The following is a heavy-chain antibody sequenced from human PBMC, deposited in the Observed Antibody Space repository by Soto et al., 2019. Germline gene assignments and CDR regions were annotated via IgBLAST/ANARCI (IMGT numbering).Heavy chain of an antibody. V-gene: IGHV3-30*18. D-gene: IGHD5-12*01. CDR2: ISYDGSNK. Sequence: AGSLKLSCAASGFTFSSYGMHWVRQAPGKGLEWVAVISYDGSNKYYADSVKGRFTISRDNSKNTLYLQMNSLRAEDTAVYYCAKDRGWYYGMDVWGQGTTVTVSS. CDR1: GFTFSSYG. CDR3: AKDRGWYYGMDV. J-gene: IGHJ6*02.